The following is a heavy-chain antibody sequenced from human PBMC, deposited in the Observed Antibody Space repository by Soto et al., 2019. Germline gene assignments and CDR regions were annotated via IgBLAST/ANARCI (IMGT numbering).Heavy chain of an antibody. CDR2: LAPRDGTT. CDR3: ARGGGTLDY. J-gene: IGHJ4*02. Sequence: QVQLVQSGAEVVKSGASVKVSCKATGYTFINYAMYWVRQAPGQVPEWMGILAPRDGTTTYAQTFQCRVTMTRDTSTSTVYMELSSLKSDDTAVYYCARGGGTLDYWGQGTLVTVSS. V-gene: IGHV1-46*01. CDR1: GYTFINYA.